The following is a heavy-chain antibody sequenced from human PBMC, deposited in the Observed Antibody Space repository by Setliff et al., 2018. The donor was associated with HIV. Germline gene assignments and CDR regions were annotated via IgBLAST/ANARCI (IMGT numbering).Heavy chain of an antibody. CDR3: ARDYYDDSYYRPGIYYYYYMDV. CDR2: IYHSGST. V-gene: IGHV4-4*02. CDR1: GDSIDNSNW. D-gene: IGHD3-10*01. Sequence: TLSLTCVVSGDSIDNSNWWSWVRQPPGQGLEWMGEIYHSGSTNYNPSLRSRVTISVDTSSNQFSLKLSSVTAADTAVYYCARDYYDDSYYRPGIYYYYYMDVWGKGTTVTVSS. J-gene: IGHJ6*03.